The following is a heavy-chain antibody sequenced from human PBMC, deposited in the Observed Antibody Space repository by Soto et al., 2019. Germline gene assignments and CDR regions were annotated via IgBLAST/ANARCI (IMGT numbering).Heavy chain of an antibody. CDR1: GFTFSSYA. D-gene: IGHD3-22*01. J-gene: IGHJ6*02. CDR3: AKSLLRAPYYYYGMDV. CDR2: ISGSGGST. V-gene: IGHV3-23*01. Sequence: GGSLRLSCAASGFTFSSYAMSWVRQAPGKGLEWVSAISGSGGSTYYADSVKGRFTISRDNSKNTLYLQMNSLRAEDTAVYYCAKSLLRAPYYYYGMDVWGQGTTVTVSS.